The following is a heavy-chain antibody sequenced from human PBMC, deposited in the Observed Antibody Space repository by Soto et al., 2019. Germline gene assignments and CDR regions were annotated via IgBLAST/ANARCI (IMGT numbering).Heavy chain of an antibody. CDR2: IYHSGST. D-gene: IGHD2-21*02. V-gene: IGHV4-4*02. CDR3: ARVSPIVVVTAMHYYYGMDV. Sequence: SETLSLTCAVSGGSISSSNWWSWVRQPPGKGLEWIGEIYHSGSTNYNPSLKSRVTISVDKSKNQFSLKLSSVTAADTAMYYCARVSPIVVVTAMHYYYGMDVWGQGTTVTVS. CDR1: GGSISSSNW. J-gene: IGHJ6*02.